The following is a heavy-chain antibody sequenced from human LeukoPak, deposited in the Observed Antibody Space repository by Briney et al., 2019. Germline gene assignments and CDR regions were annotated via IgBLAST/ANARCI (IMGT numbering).Heavy chain of an antibody. D-gene: IGHD3-10*01. CDR1: GFTFSSYG. V-gene: IGHV3-30*02. J-gene: IGHJ6*02. CDR3: AVTMVRGGPTYYYYYGMDV. Sequence: SGGSLRLSCAASGFTFSSYGMLWVRQAPGKGLEWVAFIRYDGSNKYYADSVKGRFTISRDNSKNTLYLQMNSLRAEDTAVYYCAVTMVRGGPTYYYYYGMDVWGQGTTVTVSS. CDR2: IRYDGSNK.